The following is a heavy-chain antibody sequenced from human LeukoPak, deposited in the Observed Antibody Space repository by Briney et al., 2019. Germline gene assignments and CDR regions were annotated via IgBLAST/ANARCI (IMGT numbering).Heavy chain of an antibody. CDR1: GFTFDDYA. J-gene: IGHJ4*02. D-gene: IGHD6-19*01. Sequence: PGGSLRLSCAASGFTFDDYAMHWVRQAPGEGLEWVSGISWNSGSIGYADSVKGRFTISRDNAKNSLYLQMNSLRAEDTALYYCAKGWEAVAGVFDYWGQGTLVTVSS. CDR2: ISWNSGSI. V-gene: IGHV3-9*01. CDR3: AKGWEAVAGVFDY.